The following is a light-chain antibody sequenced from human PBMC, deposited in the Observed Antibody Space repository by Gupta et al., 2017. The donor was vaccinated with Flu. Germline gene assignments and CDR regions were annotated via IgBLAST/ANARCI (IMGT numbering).Light chain of an antibody. CDR3: AAWDDSLNGPV. Sequence: VPTHPPSASGTPGQRVTISCYGSNSNIGVNSVNWYQQLPGTAPKLLIYGSRQRPSGVPDRFSGSKSGTSASLAISRLQSADEADYHCAAWDDSLNGPVFGGGTKLTVL. CDR1: NSNIGVNS. CDR2: GSR. V-gene: IGLV1-44*01. J-gene: IGLJ3*02.